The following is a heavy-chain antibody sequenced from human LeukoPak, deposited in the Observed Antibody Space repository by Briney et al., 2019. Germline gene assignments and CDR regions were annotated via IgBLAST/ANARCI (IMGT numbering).Heavy chain of an antibody. V-gene: IGHV3-66*02. CDR3: AWSVHDTSGYAY. CDR1: GFTVSSSY. CDR2: MYSGGAT. D-gene: IGHD3-22*01. J-gene: IGHJ4*02. Sequence: GGSLRLSCAASGFTVSSSYMSWVRQAPGKGLEWVSVMYSGGATYYANSVKGRFTISRDYSKNTLNLQMNNLGTEDTAVYFCAWSVHDTSGYAYWGQGTLVTVSS.